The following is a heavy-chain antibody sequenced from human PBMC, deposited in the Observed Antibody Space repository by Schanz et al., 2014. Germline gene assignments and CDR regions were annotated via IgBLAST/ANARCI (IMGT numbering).Heavy chain of an antibody. Sequence: EVQLVESGGGLVQPGGSLRLSCAASGFTFSASAMHWVRQTPGKGLEWVSAISGSGGSTYYADSVKGRFIISRDNSKNTLYLQVNSLRAEDTAVYYCAKHVRSLTGNDYWGQGTLVNVSS. D-gene: IGHD3-9*01. CDR3: AKHVRSLTGNDY. CDR1: GFTFSASA. J-gene: IGHJ4*02. V-gene: IGHV3-23*04. CDR2: ISGSGGST.